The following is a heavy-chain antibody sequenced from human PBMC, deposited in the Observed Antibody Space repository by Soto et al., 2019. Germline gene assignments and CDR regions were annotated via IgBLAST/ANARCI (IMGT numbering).Heavy chain of an antibody. CDR1: GFTFTNYA. J-gene: IGHJ3*01. V-gene: IGHV3-23*01. CDR2: VSGGGDGT. CDR3: AKKGLGSLATYCNYGDCHYAFDL. D-gene: IGHD2-21*02. Sequence: EVQLLESGGGLVQPGGSLRLSCAASGFTFTNYAMSWVRQAPGKGLEWVSTVSGGGDGTYYADSVKGRFSTSRDNSRNKVYLQMNSLRAEDTAVYYCAKKGLGSLATYCNYGDCHYAFDLCGQGTIVTVSS.